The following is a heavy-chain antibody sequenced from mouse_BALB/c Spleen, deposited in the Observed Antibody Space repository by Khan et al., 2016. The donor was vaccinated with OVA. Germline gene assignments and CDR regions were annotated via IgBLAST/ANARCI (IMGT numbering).Heavy chain of an antibody. CDR1: GYTFTTAG. CDR3: AVGEAAYCRNDWGAMEY. V-gene: IGHV9-4*02. J-gene: IGHJ4*01. CDR2: INTHSGVP. Sequence: QIQLVQSGPELKKPGETVRISCKASGYTFTTAGIQWVQQMPGKGLKWIGWINTHSGVPKYAEDFKGRFAFSLEISVNTAYLQITNLKNEDTATYYCAVGEAAYCRNDWGAMEYWGQGTSVTVSS. D-gene: IGHD2-14*01.